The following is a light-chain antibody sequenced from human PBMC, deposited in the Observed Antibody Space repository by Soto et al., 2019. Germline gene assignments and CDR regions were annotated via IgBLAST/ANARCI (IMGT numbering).Light chain of an antibody. CDR2: DVS. Sequence: QSALTQPRSVSGSPGQSVTISCTGTSSDIGSYNYVSWYQQHPGKAPKLIIFDVSKRPSGIPDRFSGSKSGNAASLTISGLQPEDEADYYCASYAASLTFEVGGGTKVTVL. V-gene: IGLV2-11*01. J-gene: IGLJ2*01. CDR1: SSDIGSYNY. CDR3: ASYAASLTFE.